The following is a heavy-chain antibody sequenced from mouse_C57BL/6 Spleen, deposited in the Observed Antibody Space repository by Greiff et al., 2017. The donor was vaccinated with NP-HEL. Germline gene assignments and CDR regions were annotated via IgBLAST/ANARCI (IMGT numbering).Heavy chain of an antibody. Sequence: QVQLKQPGAELVKPGASVKVSCKASGYTFTSYWMHWVKQRPGQGLEWIGRIHPSDSDTNYNQKFKGKATLTVDKSSSTAYMQLSSLTSEDSAVYYCAIQGYYSNHYYAMDYWGQGTSVTVSS. CDR1: GYTFTSYW. V-gene: IGHV1-74*01. CDR2: IHPSDSDT. D-gene: IGHD2-5*01. CDR3: AIQGYYSNHYYAMDY. J-gene: IGHJ4*01.